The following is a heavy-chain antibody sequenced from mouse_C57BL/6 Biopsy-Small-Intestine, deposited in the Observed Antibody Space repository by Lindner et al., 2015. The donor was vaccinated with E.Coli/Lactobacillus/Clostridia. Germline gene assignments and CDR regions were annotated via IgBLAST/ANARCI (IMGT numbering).Heavy chain of an antibody. J-gene: IGHJ1*01. Sequence: SVKVSCKASGYTFSSYYIHWVRQAPGQGLEWMGIINPGGGSTRYAQDFQGRVTMTMDTSTSTVYMELSSLSSEDTAVYYCARSLFDLVNFLQYGMDAWGQGTTVTVSS. V-gene: IGHV1-55*01. CDR2: INPGGGST. CDR1: GYTFSSYY. CDR3: ARSLFDLVNFLQYGMDA. D-gene: IGHD6-1*01.